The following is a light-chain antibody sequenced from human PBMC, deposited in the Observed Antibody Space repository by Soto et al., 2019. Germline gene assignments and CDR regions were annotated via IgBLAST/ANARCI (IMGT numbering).Light chain of an antibody. V-gene: IGKV3-11*01. CDR2: DAS. Sequence: EIVLTQSPATLSLSPGERAKLSCRASQSVSSYLAWYQQEPGQAPRLLIYDASNRATGIPARFSGSGSGTDFTLTISSLEPEDFAVYYCQQRSNWPPWTFGQGTKVDIK. CDR3: QQRSNWPPWT. CDR1: QSVSSY. J-gene: IGKJ1*01.